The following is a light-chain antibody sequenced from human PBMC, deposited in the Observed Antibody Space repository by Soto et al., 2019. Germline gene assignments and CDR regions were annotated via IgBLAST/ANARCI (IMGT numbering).Light chain of an antibody. CDR1: SGHSSYI. Sequence: QLVLTQSSSASASLGSSVTLTCTLSSGHSSYIIAWHQQQPGKAPRYLMKLEGSGSYNKGSGVPDRFSGYSSGADRYLTISNLQFEDEADYYCETWDTNTWVFGGGTKLTVL. CDR2: LEGSGSY. CDR3: ETWDTNTWV. V-gene: IGLV4-60*02. J-gene: IGLJ3*02.